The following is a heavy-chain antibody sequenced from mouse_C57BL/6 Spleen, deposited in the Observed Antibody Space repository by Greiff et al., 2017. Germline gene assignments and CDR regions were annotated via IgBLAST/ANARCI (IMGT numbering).Heavy chain of an antibody. CDR2: IYPGDGDT. Sequence: VQLQQSGPELVKPGASVKISCKASGYAFSSSWMNWVKQRPGKGLEWIGRIYPGDGDTNYNGKFKGKATLTADKSSSTAYMQLSSLTSEDSAVYFCATPPTIVTAYYAMDYWGQGTSVTVSS. CDR1: GYAFSSSW. D-gene: IGHD2-5*01. J-gene: IGHJ4*01. CDR3: ATPPTIVTAYYAMDY. V-gene: IGHV1-82*01.